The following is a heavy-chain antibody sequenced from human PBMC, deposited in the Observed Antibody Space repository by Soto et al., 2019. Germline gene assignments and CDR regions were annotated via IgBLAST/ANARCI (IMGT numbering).Heavy chain of an antibody. J-gene: IGHJ4*02. CDR1: GGSISNVHYC. Sequence: QVQLQESGPGLVKPSQTLSLTCTVSGGSISNVHYCWSWIRQPQDQGPEWIGHIYNGGSTYSNPSLQSRVTISADTSKNQFSLNLSSVSAADSAVYYCTKGPSGDKVDSWGQGILVTVSS. CDR2: IYNGGST. D-gene: IGHD7-27*01. V-gene: IGHV4-30-4*01. CDR3: TKGPSGDKVDS.